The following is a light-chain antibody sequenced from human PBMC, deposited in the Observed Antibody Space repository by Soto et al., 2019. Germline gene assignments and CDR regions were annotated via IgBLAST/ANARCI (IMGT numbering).Light chain of an antibody. CDR1: QTIITS. Sequence: IQLTQSPSTLSASVGDRVTITCRASQTIITSLAWYKQKPGRAPSLLIYDASSLKSGVPDRFSGSGSGTDFPLTISSMKPEDFATYYCQHYNTHGTFGHGTKVDIK. CDR2: DAS. J-gene: IGKJ1*01. CDR3: QHYNTHGT. V-gene: IGKV1-5*01.